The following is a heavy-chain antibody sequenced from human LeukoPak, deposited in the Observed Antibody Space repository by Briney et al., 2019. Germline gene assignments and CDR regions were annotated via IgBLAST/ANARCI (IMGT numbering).Heavy chain of an antibody. D-gene: IGHD3-22*01. CDR1: GFTFSSYS. V-gene: IGHV3-21*01. Sequence: GGSLRLSCAASGFTFSSYSMNWVRQAPGKGLEWVSSIISSSSYIYYADSVKGRFTISRDNAKNSLYLQMNSLRAEDTAVYYCARIHYYDSSGYYYGGAFDYWGQGTLVTVSS. CDR2: IISSSSYI. CDR3: ARIHYYDSSGYYYGGAFDY. J-gene: IGHJ4*02.